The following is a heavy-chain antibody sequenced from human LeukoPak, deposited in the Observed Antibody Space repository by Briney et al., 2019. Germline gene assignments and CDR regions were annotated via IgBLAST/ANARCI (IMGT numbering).Heavy chain of an antibody. CDR3: ARVSDWSWFDP. CDR1: GFTLSRYT. Sequence: GGSLRLSCSASGFTLSRYTMSWVRQAPGKGLEWVSCMSSTSSSYKYYADSVKGRFTIFRDNAKNSLYLQMNSLRAEDTAVYFCARVSDWSWFDPWGQGTLVTVSS. J-gene: IGHJ5*02. CDR2: MSSTSSSYK. D-gene: IGHD1-1*01. V-gene: IGHV3-21*05.